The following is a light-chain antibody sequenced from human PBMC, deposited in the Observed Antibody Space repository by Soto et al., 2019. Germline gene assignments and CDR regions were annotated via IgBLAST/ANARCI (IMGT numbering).Light chain of an antibody. V-gene: IGKV3-20*01. J-gene: IGKJ1*01. CDR3: QQYGSSQWT. CDR2: GAS. CDR1: QSVSSY. Sequence: EIVLTQSPATLSLSPGERATLSFRASQSVSSYLAWYQQKPGQAPRLLMYGASNRATGIPDRFSGSGSGTDFTLTISRLQPEDFAVYYCQQYGSSQWTFGQGTKVDIK.